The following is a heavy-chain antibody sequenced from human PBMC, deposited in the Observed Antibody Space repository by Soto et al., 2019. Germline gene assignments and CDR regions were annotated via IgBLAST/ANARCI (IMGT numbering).Heavy chain of an antibody. D-gene: IGHD4-17*01. CDR2: INHSGST. J-gene: IGHJ5*02. Sequence: SETLSLTCAVYGGSFSGYYWSWIRQPPGKGLEWIGEINHSGSTNYNPSLKSRVTISVDTSKNQFSLKLSSVTAADTAVYYCARMWNYGKYGGWFDLWGQGTLVTVYS. CDR3: ARMWNYGKYGGWFDL. V-gene: IGHV4-34*01. CDR1: GGSFSGYY.